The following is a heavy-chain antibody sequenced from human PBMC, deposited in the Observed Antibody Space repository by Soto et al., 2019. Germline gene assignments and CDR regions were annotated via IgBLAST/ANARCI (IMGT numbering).Heavy chain of an antibody. CDR2: IYYSGST. J-gene: IGHJ4*02. CDR1: GGSISSSSYY. CDR3: ARVSGGSCYSAFCYFDY. D-gene: IGHD2-15*01. Sequence: LQLQESGPGLVKPSETLSLTCTVSGGSISSSSYYWGWIRQPPGKGLEWIGSIYYSGSTYYNPSLKSRVTMSVDTSKNQFSLKLSSVTAADTAVYYCARVSGGSCYSAFCYFDYWGQGTLVTVSS. V-gene: IGHV4-39*01.